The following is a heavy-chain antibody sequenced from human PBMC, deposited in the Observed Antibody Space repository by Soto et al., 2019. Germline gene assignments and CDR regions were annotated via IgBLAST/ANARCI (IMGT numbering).Heavy chain of an antibody. CDR3: ARVFSSGSGWMYYFDF. J-gene: IGHJ4*02. D-gene: IGHD6-25*01. V-gene: IGHV4-4*02. CDR1: SGSISTGNW. Sequence: QVELQESGPRLVKSSGTLSLTCEVSSGSISTGNWWSGVRQPPGKGLAWIGEIYYTRATNYNPSLKSRVTMTIDKSNDQFSLILTSATAADTAVYYCARVFSSGSGWMYYFDFWGQGILVSVYS. CDR2: IYYTRAT.